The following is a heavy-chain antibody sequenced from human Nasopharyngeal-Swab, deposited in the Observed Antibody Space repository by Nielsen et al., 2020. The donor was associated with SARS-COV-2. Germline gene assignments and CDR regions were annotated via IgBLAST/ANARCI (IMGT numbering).Heavy chain of an antibody. CDR3: AKEGGDYGDHFGY. V-gene: IGHV3-30-3*01. CDR1: GFTFGSYA. D-gene: IGHD4-17*01. CDR2: ISYDGSNK. J-gene: IGHJ4*02. Sequence: GESLKISCAASGFTFGSYAMHWVRQAQGKGLEWVAVISYDGSNKYYADSVKGRFTISRDNSKNTLYLQMNSLRAEDTAVYYCAKEGGDYGDHFGYWGQGTLVTVSS.